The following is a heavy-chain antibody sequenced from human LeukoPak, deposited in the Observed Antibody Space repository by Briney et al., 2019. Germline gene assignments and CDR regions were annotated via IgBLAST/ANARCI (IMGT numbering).Heavy chain of an antibody. CDR3: ARDLEASPGYEGADALDI. CDR2: VRPNNGAT. D-gene: IGHD5-12*01. Sequence: ASVKVSCKASGYTFTDFYINWVRHAPGQGLEWMGWVRPNNGATKYAEKFQGRVTMTRDTSTSTAHMGLSSLRSDDTAEYYCARDLEASPGYEGADALDIWGQGTMVTVSS. J-gene: IGHJ3*02. CDR1: GYTFTDFY. V-gene: IGHV1-2*02.